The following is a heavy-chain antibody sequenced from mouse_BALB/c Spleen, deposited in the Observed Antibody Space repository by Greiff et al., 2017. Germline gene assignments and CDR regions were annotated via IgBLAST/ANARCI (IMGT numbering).Heavy chain of an antibody. CDR1: GYSITSGYY. D-gene: IGHD2-1*01. CDR3: AREGSYGNLDY. Sequence: QLQQSGPGLVKPSQSLSLTCSVTGYSITSGYYWNWIRQFPGNKLEWMGYISYDGSNNYNPSLKNRISITRDTSKNQFFLKLNSVTTEDTATYYCAREGSYGNLDYWGQGTTLTVSS. J-gene: IGHJ2*01. CDR2: ISYDGSN. V-gene: IGHV3-6*02.